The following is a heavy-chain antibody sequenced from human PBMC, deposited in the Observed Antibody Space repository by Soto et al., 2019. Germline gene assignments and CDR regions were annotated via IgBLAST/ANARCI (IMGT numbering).Heavy chain of an antibody. V-gene: IGHV3-30*18. D-gene: IGHD2-2*01. CDR2: ISYDGRNK. CDR1: GFTFSSYA. J-gene: IGHJ6*02. CDR3: AKGQHCSSTSCYFYYYGMDV. Sequence: QVQLVESGGGVVQPGRSLRLSCAASGFTFSSYAMHWVRQAPGKGLEWVAVISYDGRNKYYGDSVKGRLTISRDNSTNMLYLQMNRLRAEDTAVYYCAKGQHCSSTSCYFYYYGMDVWGQGTTVAVSS.